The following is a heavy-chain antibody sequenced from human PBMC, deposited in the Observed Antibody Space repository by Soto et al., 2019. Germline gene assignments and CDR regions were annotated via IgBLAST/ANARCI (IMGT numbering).Heavy chain of an antibody. CDR3: ARGRNYSGYGIRLRCSSFDY. CDR2: INHSGST. Sequence: QVQLQQWGAGLLKPSETLSLTCAVYGGSFSGYYWSWIRQPPGKGLEWIGEINHSGSTNYNPSLKSRVPISVDTSKDQFSLKVSSVTAADTAVYYCARGRNYSGYGIRLRCSSFDYWGQGTLVTVSS. CDR1: GGSFSGYY. D-gene: IGHD5-12*01. V-gene: IGHV4-34*01. J-gene: IGHJ4*02.